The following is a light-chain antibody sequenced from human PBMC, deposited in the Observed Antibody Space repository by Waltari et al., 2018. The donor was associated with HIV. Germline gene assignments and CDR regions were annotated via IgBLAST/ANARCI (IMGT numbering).Light chain of an antibody. CDR1: QSVNSY. J-gene: IGKJ5*01. CDR3: QQRSTSIT. V-gene: IGKV3-11*01. Sequence: DIVLTQSQATLSFSPGERGTLSYRASQSVNSYLAWYQQKPGQAARLLIYDASNRASGIPARFSGSGSGTDFTLTISSLEPEDFAVYYCQQRSTSITFGQGTRLDIK. CDR2: DAS.